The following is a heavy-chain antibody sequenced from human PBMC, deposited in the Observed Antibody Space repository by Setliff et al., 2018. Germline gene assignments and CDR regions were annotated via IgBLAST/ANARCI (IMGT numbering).Heavy chain of an antibody. CDR2: ISSDSNYI. J-gene: IGHJ6*03. CDR3: ARSGGIGNYNWDV. Sequence: GGSLRLSCVASGFNLHVYTMEWVRQAPGKGLDWVSSISSDSNYIYTADSVKGRLTISRDNSKSTLYLQMNSLRAEDTAVYYCARSGGIGNYNWDVWGKGTTVTVSS. V-gene: IGHV3-21*04. D-gene: IGHD3-16*01. CDR1: GFNLHVYT.